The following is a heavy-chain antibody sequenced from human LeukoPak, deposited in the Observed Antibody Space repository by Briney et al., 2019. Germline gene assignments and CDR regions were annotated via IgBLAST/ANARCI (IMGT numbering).Heavy chain of an antibody. D-gene: IGHD3-10*01. CDR3: AKHYMGSSYNHGLDC. V-gene: IGHV4-39*01. Sequence: SETLSLTCTISGGSISSDNYYWGWIRRPPGKGLEWIGSIYYSGTPYYNPSLKSRVTISVDTSKNQFSLKLTSVTAADTALYYCAKHYMGSSYNHGLDCWGQGTLVTVSS. CDR2: IYYSGTP. CDR1: GGSISSDNYY. J-gene: IGHJ4*02.